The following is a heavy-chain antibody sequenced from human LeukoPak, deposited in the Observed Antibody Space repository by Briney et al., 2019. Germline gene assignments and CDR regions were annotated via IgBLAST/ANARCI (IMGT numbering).Heavy chain of an antibody. CDR1: GFTFDDYA. D-gene: IGHD6-19*01. J-gene: IGHJ4*02. Sequence: PGGSLRLSCAASGFTFDDYAMHWVRQAPGKGLEWVSGISWNSGSIGYADSVKGRFTISRDNAKNSLYLQMNSLRAKDTALYYCAKPLSSGWYSSLFDYWGQGTLVTVSS. CDR3: AKPLSSGWYSSLFDY. CDR2: ISWNSGSI. V-gene: IGHV3-9*01.